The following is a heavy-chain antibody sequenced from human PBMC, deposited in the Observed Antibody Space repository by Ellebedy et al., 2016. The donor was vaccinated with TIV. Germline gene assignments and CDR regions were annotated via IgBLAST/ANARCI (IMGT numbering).Heavy chain of an antibody. D-gene: IGHD2-21*01. V-gene: IGHV1-8*01. CDR2: MNPNSGNT. CDR3: ARWYCGGDCYSRAYYYMDV. Sequence: ASVKVSXXASGYTFTSYDINWVRQATGQGLEWMGWMNPNSGNTGYAQKFQGRVTMTRNTSISTAYMELSSLRSEDTAVYYCARWYCGGDCYSRAYYYMDVWGKGTTVTVSS. CDR1: GYTFTSYD. J-gene: IGHJ6*03.